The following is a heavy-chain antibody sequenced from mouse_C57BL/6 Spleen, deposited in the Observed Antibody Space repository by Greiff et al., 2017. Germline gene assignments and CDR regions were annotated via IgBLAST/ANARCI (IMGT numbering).Heavy chain of an antibody. CDR2: IDPSDSYT. V-gene: IGHV1-50*01. J-gene: IGHJ4*01. Sequence: QVQLQQPGAELVKPGASVKLSCKASGYTFTSYWMQWVKQRPGQGLEWIGEIDPSDSYTNYNQKFKGKATLTVDTSSSTAYMQLSSLTSEDSAVYYCARRGGYYAMDYWGQGTSVTVSS. CDR1: GYTFTSYW. D-gene: IGHD1-1*02. CDR3: ARRGGYYAMDY.